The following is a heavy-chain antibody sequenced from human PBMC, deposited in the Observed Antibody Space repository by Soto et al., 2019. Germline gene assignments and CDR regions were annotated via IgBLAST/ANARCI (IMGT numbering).Heavy chain of an antibody. V-gene: IGHV3-53*02. CDR3: GGGGGGGYYDSSGYMAV. CDR1: GITVSTNY. D-gene: IGHD3-22*01. Sequence: EVQLVETGGGLIQPGGSLRLSCAASGITVSTNYMSWVRQAPGKGLEWVSVIYSDGKTFYADSVKGRFTISRDNSRNQVSLQSDSQQADGVSAYYCGGGGGGGYYDSSGYMAVWGQGTLVTVSS. J-gene: IGHJ4*02. CDR2: IYSDGKT.